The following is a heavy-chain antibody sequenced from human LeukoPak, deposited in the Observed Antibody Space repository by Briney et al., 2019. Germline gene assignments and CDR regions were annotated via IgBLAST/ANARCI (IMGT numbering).Heavy chain of an antibody. D-gene: IGHD6-19*01. V-gene: IGHV1-46*01. Sequence: GASVKVSCKASGYTFTSYYMDWVRQAPGQGLEWMGIINPTGGSTSYAQKFQGRVTMTRDTSTSTVYMELSSLRSEDTAVYYCARDLFIAVAGTEKFEAPLVYWGQGTLVSVSS. CDR2: INPTGGST. CDR3: ARDLFIAVAGTEKFEAPLVY. J-gene: IGHJ4*02. CDR1: GYTFTSYY.